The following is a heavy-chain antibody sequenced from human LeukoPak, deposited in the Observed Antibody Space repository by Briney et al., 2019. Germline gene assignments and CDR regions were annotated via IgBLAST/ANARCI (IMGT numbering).Heavy chain of an antibody. CDR2: IKPDGSEK. CDR1: GFTFSNSW. Sequence: PGGSLRLSCVASGFTFSNSWMSWVRQAPGKGLEWVATIKPDGSEKYYVDSVKGRFTISRDNAKNSLYLQMNSLRAEDTALYYCARSENYDSSGYTHYFDYWGQGTLVTVSS. V-gene: IGHV3-7*03. D-gene: IGHD3-22*01. J-gene: IGHJ4*02. CDR3: ARSENYDSSGYTHYFDY.